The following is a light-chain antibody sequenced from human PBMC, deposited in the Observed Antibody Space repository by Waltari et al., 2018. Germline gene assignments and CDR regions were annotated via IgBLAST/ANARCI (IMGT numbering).Light chain of an antibody. J-gene: IGLJ1*01. V-gene: IGLV2-14*01. CDR1: NSDIGNYDF. Sequence: QSALTQPASVTGSPGQSIPITCTGSNSDIGNYDFFSWYQQHPGTAPKLLIFGVTARPSGVSDRFSGSKSGSAASLTISGLLPEDEAICFCASYTSRSPVAIFGSGTKV. CDR2: GVT. CDR3: ASYTSRSPVAI.